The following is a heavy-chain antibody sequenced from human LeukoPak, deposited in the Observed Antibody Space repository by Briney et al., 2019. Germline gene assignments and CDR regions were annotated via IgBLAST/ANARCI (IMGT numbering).Heavy chain of an antibody. D-gene: IGHD5-18*01. J-gene: IGHJ4*02. V-gene: IGHV1-8*01. CDR2: MNPKSGNT. CDR1: GYTFTSYD. CDR3: ARQRGYNYGYDDY. Sequence: ASVKVSCKASGYTFTSYDINWVRQATGQGLEWMGWMNPKSGNTGYAQKFQGRVTMTRNTSIRTAYMELSSLTSEDTAVYYCARQRGYNYGYDDYWGQGTLVTVSS.